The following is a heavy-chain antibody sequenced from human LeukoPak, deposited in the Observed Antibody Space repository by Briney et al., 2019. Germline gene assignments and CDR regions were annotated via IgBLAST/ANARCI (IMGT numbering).Heavy chain of an antibody. Sequence: ALVKVSCKTSGYTFTSYFIHWVRQAPGQGLEWMGMINPSGGSTSYAQKFQGRVTMTRDTSTSTVYMELSSLRSEDTAVYYCARDSGSYADYWGQGTLVTVS. D-gene: IGHD1-26*01. V-gene: IGHV1-46*01. CDR1: GYTFTSYF. CDR3: ARDSGSYADY. CDR2: INPSGGST. J-gene: IGHJ4*02.